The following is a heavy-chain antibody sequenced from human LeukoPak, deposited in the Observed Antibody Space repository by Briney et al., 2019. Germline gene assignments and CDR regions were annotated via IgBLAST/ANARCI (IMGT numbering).Heavy chain of an antibody. J-gene: IGHJ5*02. CDR1: GYSISSGYY. V-gene: IGHV4-38-2*02. D-gene: IGHD2-15*01. CDR3: ARDFRVVVVVAATPGGWFDP. Sequence: SETLSLTCTVSGYSISSGYYWGWIRQPPGKGLEWIGSIYHSGSTYYNPSLKSRVTISVDTSKNQFSLKLSSVTAADTAVYYCARDFRVVVVVAATPGGWFDPWGQGTLVTVSS. CDR2: IYHSGST.